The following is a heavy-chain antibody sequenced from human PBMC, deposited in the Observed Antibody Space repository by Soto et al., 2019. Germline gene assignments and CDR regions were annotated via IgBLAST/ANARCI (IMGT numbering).Heavy chain of an antibody. CDR3: AREDVEMATIYAY. V-gene: IGHV4-34*01. CDR1: GGSFSGYY. CDR2: INHSGST. D-gene: IGHD5-12*01. J-gene: IGHJ4*02. Sequence: PSETLSLTCVVYGGSFSGYYWSWIRQPPGKGLEWIGEINHSGSTNYNPSLKSRVTISVDTSKNQFSLKLSSVTAADTAVYYCAREDVEMATIYAYWGQGTLVTVS.